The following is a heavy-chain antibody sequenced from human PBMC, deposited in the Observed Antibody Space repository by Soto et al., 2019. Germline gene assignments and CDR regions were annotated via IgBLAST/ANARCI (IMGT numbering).Heavy chain of an antibody. CDR1: GGSISSPHDY. Sequence: SETLSLTCTVSGGSISSPHDYWGWIRKSPGRGLEWIGSIYYTGSSYYNPSLKSRITVSVDTSKNQFSLKLSSVTAADTAVYYCARIPSPWGQGTLVTVSS. D-gene: IGHD2-21*01. CDR3: ARIPSP. V-gene: IGHV4-39*07. J-gene: IGHJ5*02. CDR2: IYYTGSS.